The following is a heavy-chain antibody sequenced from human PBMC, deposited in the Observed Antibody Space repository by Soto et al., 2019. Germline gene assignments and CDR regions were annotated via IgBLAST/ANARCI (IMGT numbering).Heavy chain of an antibody. D-gene: IGHD3-3*01. CDR1: GGSISSYY. V-gene: IGHV4-59*12. CDR2: IYYSGST. J-gene: IGHJ6*02. Sequence: SETLSLTCTVSGGSISSYYLSWIRQPPGKGLELIGYIYYSGSTNYNPSLKSRVTISVDTSKNQFSLKLSSVTAADTAVYYCARDRRGDTIFGVVIPRYGMDVWGQGTTVTVSS. CDR3: ARDRRGDTIFGVVIPRYGMDV.